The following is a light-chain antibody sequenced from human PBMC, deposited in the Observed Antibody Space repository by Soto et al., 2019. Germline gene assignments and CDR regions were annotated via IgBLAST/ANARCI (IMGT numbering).Light chain of an antibody. CDR1: QRVSSF. CDR3: QQRSNWPPT. Sequence: EIVLTQSQATLSLSPGERATLSCRSSQRVSSFLAWYQQKPGQAPRLLIYDASNRATGIPARFSGSVSGTAFTLTISSLEPEDFAVYYCQQRSNWPPTFAQGTRLELK. J-gene: IGKJ5*01. CDR2: DAS. V-gene: IGKV3-11*01.